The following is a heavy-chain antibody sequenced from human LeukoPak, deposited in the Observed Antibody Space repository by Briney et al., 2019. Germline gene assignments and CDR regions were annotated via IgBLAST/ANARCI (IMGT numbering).Heavy chain of an antibody. CDR3: AKDLAYDYVWGSYQRDY. CDR2: ISGSGGST. V-gene: IGHV3-23*01. Sequence: PGRSLRLSCAASGFTFSSYAMSWVRQAPGKGLEWVSAISGSGGSTYYADSVKGRFTISRDNSKNTLYLQMNSLRAEDTAVYYCAKDLAYDYVWGSYQRDYWGQGTLVTVSS. D-gene: IGHD3-16*02. J-gene: IGHJ4*02. CDR1: GFTFSSYA.